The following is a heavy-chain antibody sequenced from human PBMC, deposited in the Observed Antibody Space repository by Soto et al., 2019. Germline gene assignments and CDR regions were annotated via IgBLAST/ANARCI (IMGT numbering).Heavy chain of an antibody. CDR3: AINEGTDGYKFAY. Sequence: QVQLVQSGAEVKKPGSSVKVSCKASGGTFSTYDICWVRQAPGQGLEWMGGIIPLFGTANYAQKFQGRATIIADESTSTAYMELRRLRSEDTAVYYCAINEGTDGYKFAYWGQGTLVTVSS. D-gene: IGHD5-12*01. J-gene: IGHJ4*02. CDR2: IIPLFGTA. V-gene: IGHV1-69*01. CDR1: GGTFSTYD.